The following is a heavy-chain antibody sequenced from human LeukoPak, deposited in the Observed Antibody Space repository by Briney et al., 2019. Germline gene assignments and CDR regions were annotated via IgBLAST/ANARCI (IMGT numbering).Heavy chain of an antibody. CDR3: AKVSPPWGSGSGSYYNLVLDY. D-gene: IGHD3-10*01. Sequence: GGSLRLSCAASGFTFSSYAMSWVRHAPGKGLEWVSAISGSGGSTYYADSVKGRFTISRDNSQNTLYLQMNSLRAEDTAVYYCAKVSPPWGSGSGSYYNLVLDYWGEGTLVTVSS. CDR2: ISGSGGST. CDR1: GFTFSSYA. J-gene: IGHJ4*02. V-gene: IGHV3-23*01.